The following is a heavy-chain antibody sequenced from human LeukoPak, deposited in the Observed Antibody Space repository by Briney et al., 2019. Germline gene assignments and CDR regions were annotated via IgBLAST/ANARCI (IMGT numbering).Heavy chain of an antibody. V-gene: IGHV3-30*04. CDR1: GFTFSTYA. J-gene: IGHJ4*02. CDR2: VSYVGHKK. D-gene: IGHD3-22*01. CDR3: ARGRVSRPMTPPDY. Sequence: GGSLRLSCAASGFTFSTYAMHWVRQAQGKGLEWMAVVSYVGHKKYYADSVKGRFTLSRDNFKNMLYLQMNSLRAEDTAVYYCARGRVSRPMTPPDYWGQGTLVTVSS.